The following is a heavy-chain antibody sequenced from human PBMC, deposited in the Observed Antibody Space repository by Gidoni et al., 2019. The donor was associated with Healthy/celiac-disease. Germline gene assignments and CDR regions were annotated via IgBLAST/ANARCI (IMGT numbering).Heavy chain of an antibody. J-gene: IGHJ6*02. CDR3: ARYSSGWYYYYGMDV. D-gene: IGHD6-19*01. CDR1: GFTFSSYW. CDR2: IKQDGREK. Sequence: EVQLVESGGGLVQPGGSLRLSCAASGFTFSSYWMSGVRQAPGKGLGWVANIKQDGREKYYVDSVKGRFTISRDNAKNSLYLQMNSLRAEDTAVYYCARYSSGWYYYYGMDVWGQGTTVTVSS. V-gene: IGHV3-7*01.